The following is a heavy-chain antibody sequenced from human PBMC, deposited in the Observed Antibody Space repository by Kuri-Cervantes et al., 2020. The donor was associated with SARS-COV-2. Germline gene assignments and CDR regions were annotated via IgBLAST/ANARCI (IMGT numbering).Heavy chain of an antibody. CDR1: GFPFDTYS. J-gene: IGHJ3*02. CDR3: ARDSEVVVAPSAFDI. D-gene: IGHD2-15*01. Sequence: GESLKISCAASGFPFDTYSMNWVRQAPGKGLEWVSSISSSSSYIYYADSVKGRFTISRDNAKNSLYLQMNSLRAEDTAVYYCARDSEVVVAPSAFDIWGQGKMVT. V-gene: IGHV3-21*01. CDR2: ISSSSSYI.